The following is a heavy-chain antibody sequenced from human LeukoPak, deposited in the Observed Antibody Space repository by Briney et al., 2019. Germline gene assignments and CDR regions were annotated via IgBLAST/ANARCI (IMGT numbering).Heavy chain of an antibody. V-gene: IGHV3-21*01. Sequence: GGCLRLSCAASGFTFGTYAVSWVRQAPGKGLEWVSSISSSGNYIYYADSVKGRFTISRDNAKNSLYLQMNSLRAEDTAVYYCARDSIQQQLVLEDRGYPYYFEHWGQGTLVTVSS. CDR3: ARDSIQQQLVLEDRGYPYYFEH. D-gene: IGHD6-13*01. J-gene: IGHJ4*02. CDR1: GFTFGTYA. CDR2: ISSSGNYI.